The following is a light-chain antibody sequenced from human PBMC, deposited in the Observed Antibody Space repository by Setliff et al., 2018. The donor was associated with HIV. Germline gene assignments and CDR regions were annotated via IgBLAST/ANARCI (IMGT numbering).Light chain of an antibody. CDR1: SSDVGGYNY. CDR3: SSWTGSSTLM. J-gene: IGLJ1*01. V-gene: IGLV2-14*01. CDR2: DVT. Sequence: QSALTQPPSASGSPGQSVTISCTGTSSDVGGYNYVSWYQQHPVNTPKLIIYDVTNRPSGVSDRFSASKSGNTASLTISGLQADDEADYYCSSWTGSSTLMFGTGTKVTVL.